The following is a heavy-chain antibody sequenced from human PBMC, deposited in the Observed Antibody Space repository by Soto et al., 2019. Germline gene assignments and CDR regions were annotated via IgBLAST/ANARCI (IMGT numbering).Heavy chain of an antibody. CDR3: AIGVGGPD. Sequence: EVQLLESGGGLVQPGGSLRLSCAASGFTFSSYAMSWVREAPGKGLEWVSTISGSGGSTYYAASVKGRFTISRDNSKNTLYLQMNSRRAEDTAVYYCAIGVGGPDWGQGTLVTVSS. CDR1: GFTFSSYA. CDR2: ISGSGGST. V-gene: IGHV3-23*01. J-gene: IGHJ4*02.